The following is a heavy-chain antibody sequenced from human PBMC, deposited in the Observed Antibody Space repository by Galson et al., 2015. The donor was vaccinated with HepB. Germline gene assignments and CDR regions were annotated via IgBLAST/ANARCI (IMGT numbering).Heavy chain of an antibody. D-gene: IGHD3-3*01. CDR2: INTNTGNP. V-gene: IGHV7-4-1*02. CDR1: GYTFTSYA. Sequence: SVKVSCKASGYTFTSYAMNWVRQAPGQGLEWMGWINTNTGNPTYAQGFTGRFVFSLDTSVSTAYLQISSLKAEDTAVYYCARVPSWYDFWSGYSGLFDYWGQGTLVTVSS. J-gene: IGHJ4*02. CDR3: ARVPSWYDFWSGYSGLFDY.